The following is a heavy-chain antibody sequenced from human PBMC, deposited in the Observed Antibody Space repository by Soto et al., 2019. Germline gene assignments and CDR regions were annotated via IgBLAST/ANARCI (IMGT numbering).Heavy chain of an antibody. CDR3: ARGRNFYGSGEVDY. CDR1: GYTFTGYY. J-gene: IGHJ4*02. Sequence: ASVKVSCKASGYTFTGYYMHWVRQAPGQGLEWMGWINPNNGGTNYAQKFQGRVTMTRDTSISTAYMEVSRLRSDDTAVYYCARGRNFYGSGEVDYWGQGTLVTVSS. D-gene: IGHD3-10*01. CDR2: INPNNGGT. V-gene: IGHV1-2*02.